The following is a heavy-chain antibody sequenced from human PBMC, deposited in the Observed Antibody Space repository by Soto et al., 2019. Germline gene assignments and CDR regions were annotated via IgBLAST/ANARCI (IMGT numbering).Heavy chain of an antibody. CDR2: ISWNSDNV. V-gene: IGHV3-9*01. CDR1: GFTFDDYA. CDR3: VKDGYSGYDSYIDS. D-gene: IGHD5-12*01. J-gene: IGHJ4*02. Sequence: PGGSLRLSCAASGFTFDDYAMHWVRQAPGKGLEWVSGISWNSDNVGYADSVRGRFTISRDNATNSLHLQMNSLRAEDTAFYYCVKDGYSGYDSYIDSWGQGTLVTVST.